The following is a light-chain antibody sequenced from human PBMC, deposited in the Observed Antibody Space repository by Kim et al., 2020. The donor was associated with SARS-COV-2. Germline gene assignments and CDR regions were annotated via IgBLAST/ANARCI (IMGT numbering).Light chain of an antibody. J-gene: IGLJ2*01. CDR3: SSYSATSTLVL. V-gene: IGLV2-14*03. Sequence: QSALTQPASVSGSLGQSITFSCTGTRDDIGDFDFVSWYQQHPGNAPKLLLYNVSQRSSGVSDRFSGSKSGNTASLTTSGLQTADEADYYCSSYSATSTLVLFGGGTQLTVL. CDR1: RDDIGDFDF. CDR2: NVS.